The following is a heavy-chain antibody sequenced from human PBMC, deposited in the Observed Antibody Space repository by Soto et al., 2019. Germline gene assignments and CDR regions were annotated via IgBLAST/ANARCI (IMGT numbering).Heavy chain of an antibody. CDR1: GGSISSYY. D-gene: IGHD3-10*01. J-gene: IGHJ4*02. CDR2: IYYSGST. Sequence: SETLFLTCTVSGGSISSYYWSWIRQPPGKGLEWIGYIYYSGSTNYNPSLKSRVTISVDTSKNQFSLKLSSVTAADTAVYYCARFSEELVPNWGQGTLVTVSS. CDR3: ARFSEELVPN. V-gene: IGHV4-59*08.